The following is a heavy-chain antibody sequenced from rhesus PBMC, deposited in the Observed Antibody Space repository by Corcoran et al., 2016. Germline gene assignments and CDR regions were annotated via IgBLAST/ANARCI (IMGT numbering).Heavy chain of an antibody. V-gene: IGHV3-100*02. CDR1: GFTFGDHE. J-gene: IGHJ5-1*01. CDR2: IRESGDTA. D-gene: IGHD3-3*01. CDR3: SRGGVRFGDV. Sequence: DVQLVESGGGLVRPGGSLRLSCVGSGFTFGDHEMPWVRQAPGKGLEWVSVIRESGDTAFYADSVKGRFTVSRDNAKNSLFLQMNSLRAEDTAIYSCSRGGVRFGDVWGAGVLVTVSS.